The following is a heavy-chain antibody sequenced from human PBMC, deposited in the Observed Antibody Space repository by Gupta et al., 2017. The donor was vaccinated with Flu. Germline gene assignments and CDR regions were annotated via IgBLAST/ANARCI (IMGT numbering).Heavy chain of an antibody. CDR3: VKGREGAIYYYFDY. CDR1: GFPFSDHA. CDR2: ISATTGGI. J-gene: IGHJ4*02. D-gene: IGHD5-24*01. V-gene: IGHV3-23*01. Sequence: EVPLLESGVGLVQPGGSLRLSCTASGFPFSDHAMAWVRRAPGKGLEWLSGISATTGGIYSADSVEGRFIISRDNSKNTLYLEINNLTAEDTGLYYCVKGREGAIYYYFDYWGQGSRVTGSS.